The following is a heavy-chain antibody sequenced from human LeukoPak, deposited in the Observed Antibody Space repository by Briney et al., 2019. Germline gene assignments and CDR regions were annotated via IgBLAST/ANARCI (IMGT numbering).Heavy chain of an antibody. CDR1: GFTFSSYS. D-gene: IGHD2-2*01. CDR3: ARRGYCSSTSCYDENFDY. V-gene: IGHV3-21*01. J-gene: IGHJ4*02. CDR2: ISSSSYI. Sequence: GGSLRLSCAASGFTFSSYSMNWVRQAPGKGLEWVSSISSSSYIYYADSVKGRFTISRDNAKNSLHLQMNSLRAEDTAVYYCARRGYCSSTSCYDENFDYWGQGTLVTVSS.